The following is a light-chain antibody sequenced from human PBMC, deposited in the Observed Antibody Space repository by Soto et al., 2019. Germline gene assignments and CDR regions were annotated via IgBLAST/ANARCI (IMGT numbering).Light chain of an antibody. CDR1: QSVIAEH. CDR2: GTF. J-gene: IGKJ1*01. CDR3: QQYGTMPWT. V-gene: IGKV3-20*01. Sequence: EIVLTQSPGTLSLSPGERATLSCRTSQSVIAEHLAWYQQKPGQSPRLLMHGTFNRATGIPDRFSGSGSGTDFTLTISRLEPEDFAVYSCQQYGTMPWTFGQGTKVELK.